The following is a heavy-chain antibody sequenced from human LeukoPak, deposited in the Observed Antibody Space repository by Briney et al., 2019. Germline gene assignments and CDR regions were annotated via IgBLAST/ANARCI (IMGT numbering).Heavy chain of an antibody. J-gene: IGHJ4*02. CDR3: ARGVYSNDY. CDR2: ISGYGST. CDR1: GSTFTTSG. D-gene: IGHD2-21*01. V-gene: IGHV1-18*01. Sequence: ASVKVSCKAAGSTFTTSGISWVRQAPGQGLEWMGWISGYGSTNYAQNLQGRVTMTTDTSTSTAYMELRSLRSDDTAVYYCARGVYSNDYWGQGTLVTVSS.